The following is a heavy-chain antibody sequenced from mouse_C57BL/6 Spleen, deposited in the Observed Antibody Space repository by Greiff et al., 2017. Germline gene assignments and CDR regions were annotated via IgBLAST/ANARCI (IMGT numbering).Heavy chain of an antibody. J-gene: IGHJ4*01. V-gene: IGHV1-58*01. CDR2: IYIGNGYT. D-gene: IGHD2-4*01. CDR3: ARSPIVDYDGGPYAMDY. Sequence: EVKLMESGAELVRPGSSVKMSCKTSGYTFTSYGINWVKQRPGQGLEWIGYIYIGNGYTEYNEKFKGKATLTSDTSSSTAYMQLSSLTSEDSAIYFCARSPIVDYDGGPYAMDYWGQGTSVTVSS. CDR1: GYTFTSYG.